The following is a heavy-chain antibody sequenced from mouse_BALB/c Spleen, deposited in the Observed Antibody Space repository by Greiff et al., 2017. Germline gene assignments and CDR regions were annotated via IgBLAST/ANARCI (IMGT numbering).Heavy chain of an antibody. CDR3: ARSRFPHYYGPDY. CDR1: GYAFTNYL. CDR2: INPGSGGT. Sequence: VKLQQSGAELVRPGTSVKVSCKASGYAFTNYLIEWVKQRPGQGLEWIGVINPGSGGTNYNEKFKGKATLTADKSSSTAYMQLSSLTSDDSAVYFCARSRFPHYYGPDYWGQGTTLTVAS. D-gene: IGHD1-2*01. J-gene: IGHJ2*01. V-gene: IGHV1-54*01.